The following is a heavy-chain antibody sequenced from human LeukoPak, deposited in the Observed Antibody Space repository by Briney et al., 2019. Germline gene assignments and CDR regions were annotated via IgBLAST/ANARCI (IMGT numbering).Heavy chain of an antibody. J-gene: IGHJ4*02. V-gene: IGHV3-66*01. CDR3: ARAMGIGEDY. CDR2: IYSGGNT. CDR1: GFTVSSNY. Sequence: GGSLRLSCAASGFTVSSNYMSWVRQAPGKGLEWVSVIYSGGNTYYAESVKGRFTISRDNSKNTVYLQMNSLRAEDTAVYYCARAMGIGEDYWGQGTLVTVSS. D-gene: IGHD4-17*01.